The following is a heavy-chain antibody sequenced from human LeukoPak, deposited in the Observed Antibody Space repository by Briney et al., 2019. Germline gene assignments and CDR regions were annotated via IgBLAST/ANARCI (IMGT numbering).Heavy chain of an antibody. CDR1: GFTFSSYA. V-gene: IGHV3-23*01. CDR2: ISGSGGST. CDR3: AKERAVAETNWFDP. D-gene: IGHD6-19*01. J-gene: IGHJ5*02. Sequence: GGSLRLSCAASGFTFSSYAMRWVRQAPGKGLEWVSDISGSGGSTYYADSVKGRFTISRDNSKNTLYLQMNSLRAEDTAVYYCAKERAVAETNWFDPWDQGTLVTVSS.